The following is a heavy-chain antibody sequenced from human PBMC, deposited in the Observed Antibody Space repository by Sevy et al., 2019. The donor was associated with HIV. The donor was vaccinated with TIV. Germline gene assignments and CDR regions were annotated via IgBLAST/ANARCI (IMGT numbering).Heavy chain of an antibody. D-gene: IGHD6-6*01. CDR2: IYDVSST. CDR3: ATQSGYSTSPGAFDI. CDR1: GFTVSSNY. J-gene: IGHJ3*02. Sequence: GGSLRLSCAASGFTVSSNYMSWVRQAPGKGLEWVSLIYDVSSTYFADSVEGRFTISTDNSKNTLYLQMNSLRAEDTAVYYCATQSGYSTSPGAFDIWGQGTMVIVSS. V-gene: IGHV3-53*01.